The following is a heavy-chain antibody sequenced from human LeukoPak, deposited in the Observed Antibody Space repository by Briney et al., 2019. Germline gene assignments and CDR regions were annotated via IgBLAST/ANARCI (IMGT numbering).Heavy chain of an antibody. CDR2: ISYSGST. CDR1: GGSISSYY. CDR3: ARELRYCSGGSCYRFDL. V-gene: IGHV4-59*01. D-gene: IGHD2-15*01. J-gene: IGHJ5*02. Sequence: SETLSLTCTVSGGSISSYYWSWIRLPPGKGLEWIGYISYSGSTNYNPSLKSRVTISADTSKNQLSLKLSSVTAADTAVYYCARELRYCSGGSCYRFDLWGQGTLVTVSS.